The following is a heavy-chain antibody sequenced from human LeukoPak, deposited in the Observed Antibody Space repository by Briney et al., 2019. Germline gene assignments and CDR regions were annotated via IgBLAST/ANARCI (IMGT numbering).Heavy chain of an antibody. V-gene: IGHV3-23*01. CDR2: ISGSGGST. Sequence: GGSLRLSCAASGFTFSSYAMSWVRQAPGKGLEWVSAISGSGGSTYYADSVKGRFTISRDNSKNTLYLQMNSLRAEDTAVYYCATGYSSSWYEAGAFDIWGQGTMVTVSS. CDR3: ATGYSSSWYEAGAFDI. J-gene: IGHJ3*02. D-gene: IGHD6-13*01. CDR1: GFTFSSYA.